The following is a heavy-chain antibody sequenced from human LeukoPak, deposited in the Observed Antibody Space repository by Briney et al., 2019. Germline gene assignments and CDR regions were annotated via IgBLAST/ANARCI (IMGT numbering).Heavy chain of an antibody. J-gene: IGHJ4*02. CDR3: AREPSSGSVSSWYPLDY. CDR1: GFTFSMHS. CDR2: ISSGRTE. Sequence: GGSLRLSCAASGFTFSMHSLNWVRQTPGKGLEWVSYISSGRTEFYADSVKGRFTISRDNAKNSLYLQMNSLRVEDTAVYYCAREPSSGSVSSWYPLDYWGQGTLVTVSS. D-gene: IGHD6-13*01. V-gene: IGHV3-48*01.